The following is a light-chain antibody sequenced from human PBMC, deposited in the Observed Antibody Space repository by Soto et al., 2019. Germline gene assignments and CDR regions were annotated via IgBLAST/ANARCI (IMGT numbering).Light chain of an antibody. V-gene: IGKV3-15*01. J-gene: IGKJ2*01. CDR1: QSVSTN. CDR3: HQYDDGPYT. Sequence: VMTQSPAILSVSPGERATLSCRASQSVSTNVAWYQQIPGQTPRLLIYGASTRATGIPVRFCGSGSGTEFTLTISSLQSEDFAVYYCHQYDDGPYTFGQGTKVEI. CDR2: GAS.